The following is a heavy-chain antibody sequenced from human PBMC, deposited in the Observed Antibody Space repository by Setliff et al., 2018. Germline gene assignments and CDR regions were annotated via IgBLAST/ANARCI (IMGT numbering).Heavy chain of an antibody. V-gene: IGHV5-51*01. D-gene: IGHD3-9*01. CDR3: AKAYQSSYDVLTAYHPSDY. Sequence: PGESLKISCKGSGYTFTNYWIGWVRQMPGKGLEWMGLIYPGDSDTRYSPSFQGQVTFSADKSISTAYLQWSSLKASGTATYYCAKAYQSSYDVLTAYHPSDYWGQGTLVTVSS. J-gene: IGHJ4*02. CDR1: GYTFTNYW. CDR2: IYPGDSDT.